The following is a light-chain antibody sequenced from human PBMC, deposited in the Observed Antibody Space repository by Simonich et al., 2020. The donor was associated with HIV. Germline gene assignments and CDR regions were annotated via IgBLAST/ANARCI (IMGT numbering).Light chain of an antibody. CDR3: SSYAGSNNLV. CDR1: SSDIGTYTY. CDR2: DVR. Sequence: QSALTQPASVSGSPGQSITISCTGTSSDIGTYTYVSWYQQQPGKAPKITIYDVRKRPSGVSNRFSGSKSGNTASLTISGLQAEDEADYYCSSYAGSNNLVFGGGTKVTVL. V-gene: IGLV2-14*01. J-gene: IGLJ3*02.